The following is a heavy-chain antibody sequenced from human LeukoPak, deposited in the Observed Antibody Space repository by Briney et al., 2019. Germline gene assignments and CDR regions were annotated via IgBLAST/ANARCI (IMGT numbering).Heavy chain of an antibody. V-gene: IGHV4-34*01. CDR2: INHSGST. Sequence: SETLSLTCAVYGGSFSGYSWSWIRQPPGKGLEWIGEINHSGSTNYYASLKSRVTMSVDTSKNQFSLNLRSVTAADTAVYYCARGQWLDNSWGQGTLVTVSS. CDR1: GGSFSGYS. J-gene: IGHJ4*02. CDR3: ARGQWLDNS. D-gene: IGHD6-19*01.